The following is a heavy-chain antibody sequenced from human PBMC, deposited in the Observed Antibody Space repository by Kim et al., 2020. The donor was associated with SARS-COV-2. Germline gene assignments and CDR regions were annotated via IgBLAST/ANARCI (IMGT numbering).Heavy chain of an antibody. J-gene: IGHJ6*02. D-gene: IGHD3-10*01. Sequence: GGSLRLSCAASGFTFSGSAMHWVRQASGKGLEWVGRIRSKANSYATAYAASVKGRFTISRDDSKNTAYLQMNSLKTEDTAVYYCTRLGDSGSYPLYYYYYGMDVWGQGTTVTVSS. CDR2: IRSKANSYAT. CDR3: TRLGDSGSYPLYYYYYGMDV. V-gene: IGHV3-73*01. CDR1: GFTFSGSA.